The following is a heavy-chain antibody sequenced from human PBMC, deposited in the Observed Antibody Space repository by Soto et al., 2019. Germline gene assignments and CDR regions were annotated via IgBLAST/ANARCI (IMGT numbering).Heavy chain of an antibody. D-gene: IGHD3-10*01. CDR1: GFTFSSYA. CDR2: ITNRGGST. J-gene: IGHJ6*02. CDR3: AKDGRGSGSYYTMDV. Sequence: GGSLRLSCAASGFTFSSYAMSWVRQAPGKGLEWVSTITNRGGSTDYADSVKGRFTISRDNSKNTLYLQMNSLRAEDTGVYYCAKDGRGSGSYYTMDVWGQGTTVTVSS. V-gene: IGHV3-23*01.